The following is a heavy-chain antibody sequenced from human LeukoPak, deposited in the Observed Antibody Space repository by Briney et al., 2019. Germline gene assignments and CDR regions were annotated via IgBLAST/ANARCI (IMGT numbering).Heavy chain of an antibody. CDR3: ARDLDSSSWYILWFDP. J-gene: IGHJ5*02. D-gene: IGHD6-13*01. CDR2: ISGSGGST. Sequence: PGGSLRLSCAASGFTFSSYAMSWVRQAPGKALEWVSAISGSGGSTYYAASVKGRFTISRDNSKNTLFLQMNSLRAEDTAVYYCARDLDSSSWYILWFDPWGQGTLVTVSS. CDR1: GFTFSSYA. V-gene: IGHV3-23*01.